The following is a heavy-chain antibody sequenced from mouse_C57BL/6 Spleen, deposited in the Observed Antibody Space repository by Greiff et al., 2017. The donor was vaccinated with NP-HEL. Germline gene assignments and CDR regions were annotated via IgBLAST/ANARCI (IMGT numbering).Heavy chain of an antibody. CDR3: ASDYYDRSFDY. V-gene: IGHV14-2*01. J-gene: IGHJ2*01. D-gene: IGHD1-1*01. CDR1: GFNIKDYY. Sequence: EVQLQQSGAELVKPGASVKLSCTASGFNIKDYYMHWVKQRTEQGLEWIGRIDPEDGETKYAPKFQVKATITADTSSNTAYLRLISLTSEDTAFYYWASDYYDRSFDYWGSGTTLTVSS. CDR2: IDPEDGET.